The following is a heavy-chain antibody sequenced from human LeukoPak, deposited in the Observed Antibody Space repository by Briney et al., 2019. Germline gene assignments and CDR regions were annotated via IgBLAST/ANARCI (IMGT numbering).Heavy chain of an antibody. D-gene: IGHD1-7*01. CDR3: ARAGTTGTTFVFGWFDP. Sequence: NPSETLSLTCTVSGGSISSGGYYWSWIRQHPGKGLEWIGYIYYSGSTYYNPSLKSRVTISVDTSKNQFSLKLSSVTAADTAVYYCARAGTTGTTFVFGWFDPWGQGTLVTVSS. J-gene: IGHJ5*02. CDR2: IYYSGST. V-gene: IGHV4-31*02. CDR1: GGSISSGGYY.